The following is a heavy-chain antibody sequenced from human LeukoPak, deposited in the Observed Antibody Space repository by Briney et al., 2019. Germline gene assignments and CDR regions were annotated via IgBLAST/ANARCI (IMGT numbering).Heavy chain of an antibody. V-gene: IGHV3-30*02. CDR2: IRYDGSNK. Sequence: GGSLRLSCAASGFTFSSYGMHWVRQAPGKGLEWVAFIRYDGSNKYYAGSVKGRFTISRDNSKNTLYLQMNSLRAEDTAVYYCAKESTHYGGGYFDYWGQGTLVTVSS. J-gene: IGHJ4*02. D-gene: IGHD4-17*01. CDR3: AKESTHYGGGYFDY. CDR1: GFTFSSYG.